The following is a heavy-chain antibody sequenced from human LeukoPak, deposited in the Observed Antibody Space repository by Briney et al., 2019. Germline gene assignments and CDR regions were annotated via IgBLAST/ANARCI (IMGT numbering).Heavy chain of an antibody. V-gene: IGHV3-21*01. CDR3: ARAPRDFLTGYSGY. CDR2: ISSSSSYI. D-gene: IGHD3-9*01. Sequence: PGGSLRLSCAASGFTFSSYSMNWVRQAPGKGLEWVASISSSSSYIYYADSVKGRFTISRDNAKNSLYLQMNSLRAEDTAVYYCARAPRDFLTGYSGYWGQGTLVTVSS. CDR1: GFTFSSYS. J-gene: IGHJ4*02.